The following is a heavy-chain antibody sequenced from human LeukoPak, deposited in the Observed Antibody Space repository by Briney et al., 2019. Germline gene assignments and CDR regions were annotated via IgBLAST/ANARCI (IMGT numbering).Heavy chain of an antibody. V-gene: IGHV3-7*01. CDR2: IKQDGSEK. CDR1: GFTFSSYW. J-gene: IGHJ6*03. Sequence: TGGSLRLSCAASGFTFSSYWMSWVRQAPGKGLEWVANIKQDGSEKYYVDSVKGRFTISRDNAKNSLYLQMNSLRAEDTAVYYCARADAYYYDSRGYSGSPFDMDVWGKGTTVIVSS. CDR3: ARADAYYYDSRGYSGSPFDMDV. D-gene: IGHD3-22*01.